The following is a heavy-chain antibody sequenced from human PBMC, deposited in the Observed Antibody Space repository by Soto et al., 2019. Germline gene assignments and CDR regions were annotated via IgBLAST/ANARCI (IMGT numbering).Heavy chain of an antibody. Sequence: PGGSLRLSCAASGFSVSSSDMSWVRQVPGEGLEWVSVIYSGGSTHDADYVKGRFSVARDTSKNTVDLQMNSLRVDDTAVYYCGTSSRKDYHFAMDVWAKGPRSPSP. J-gene: IGHJ6*02. D-gene: IGHD6-6*01. CDR2: IYSGGST. CDR3: GTSSRKDYHFAMDV. V-gene: IGHV3-53*01. CDR1: GFSVSSSD.